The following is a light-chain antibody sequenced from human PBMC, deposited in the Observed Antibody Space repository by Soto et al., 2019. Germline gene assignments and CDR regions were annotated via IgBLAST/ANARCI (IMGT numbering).Light chain of an antibody. Sequence: DIQLTQSPSFLSASVGDRFTITCRASQGISSYLAWYQQKPGKAPKLLIYAASTLQSGVPSRFSGSGSGTEFTLTISSLQPEDFATYYCQQLNSYPLTYTFGQGTKLEIK. V-gene: IGKV1-9*01. CDR2: AAS. J-gene: IGKJ2*01. CDR1: QGISSY. CDR3: QQLNSYPLTYT.